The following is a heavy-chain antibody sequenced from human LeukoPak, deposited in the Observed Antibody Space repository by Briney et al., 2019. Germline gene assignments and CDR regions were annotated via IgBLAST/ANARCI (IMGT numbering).Heavy chain of an antibody. CDR1: GDSLSSYY. V-gene: IGHV4-59*13. Sequence: SETLSLPYTVSGDSLSSYYWSWLRQPPGKPREWFGHLYYSGSTSYNASLKSRVIISVDTSRNQFSLRLSSVTAADTAVYYCARDFSSNSDYYYYMDVWGIGTTVTVSS. J-gene: IGHJ6*03. CDR3: ARDFSSNSDYYYYMDV. CDR2: LYYSGST. D-gene: IGHD6-6*01.